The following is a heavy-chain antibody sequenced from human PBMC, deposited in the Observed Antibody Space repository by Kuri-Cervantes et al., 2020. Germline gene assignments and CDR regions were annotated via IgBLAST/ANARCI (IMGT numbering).Heavy chain of an antibody. V-gene: IGHV2-70*04. J-gene: IGHJ4*02. Sequence: SGPTLVKPTETLTLTCTFSGFSLSTSGMRVSWIRQPPGKALEWLARIDWDDDKFYSTSLKTRLTISKDTSKNQVVLTMTNMDPVDTATYYCARISYDSSGYYRSEYFGYWGQGTLVTVSS. CDR1: GFSLSTSGMR. CDR2: IDWDDDK. D-gene: IGHD3-22*01. CDR3: ARISYDSSGYYRSEYFGY.